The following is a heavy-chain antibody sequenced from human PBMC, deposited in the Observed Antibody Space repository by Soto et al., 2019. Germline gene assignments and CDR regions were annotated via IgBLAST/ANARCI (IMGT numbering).Heavy chain of an antibody. J-gene: IGHJ4*02. CDR1: GFSLTTSGVG. CDR2: IYWDDDK. D-gene: IGHD3-3*01. CDR3: AHRVLRTVFGLVTTTAIYFDF. Sequence: QITLNASGPTVVRPTETLTLTCRFSGFSLTTSGVGVGWIRQSPGKAPEWLALIYWDDDKRYSASLKSRLTITKDTSKNHVVLTVSDLDPTDTATYYCAHRVLRTVFGLVTTTAIYFDFWGQGTPVAVSS. V-gene: IGHV2-5*02.